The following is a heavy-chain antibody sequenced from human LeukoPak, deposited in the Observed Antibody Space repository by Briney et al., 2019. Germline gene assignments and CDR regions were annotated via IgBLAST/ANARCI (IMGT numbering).Heavy chain of an antibody. CDR3: ARGGRGYCTSSSCYFDY. Sequence: SQTLSLTCAISGDSVSSTAWNWIGQSPSRGLEWLGRTYYRSKWYNDYAVSVKSRITINQDTSKNQFSLQLNSVTPEDTAVYYCARGGRGYCTSSSCYFDYWGRGTLVTVSS. J-gene: IGHJ4*02. D-gene: IGHD2-2*01. CDR2: TYYRSKWYN. CDR1: GDSVSSTA. V-gene: IGHV6-1*01.